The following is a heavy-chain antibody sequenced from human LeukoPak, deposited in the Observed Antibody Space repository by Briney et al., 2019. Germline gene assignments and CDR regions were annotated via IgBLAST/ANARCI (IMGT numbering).Heavy chain of an antibody. CDR3: GRDRMNYYILAGYYSGYFDL. D-gene: IGHD3-9*01. CDR1: GGSILSHY. J-gene: IGHJ4*02. Sequence: SETLSLTCTVSGGSILSHYWRWIRQPPGKELEWIGYVYYRGTTNYNPSLQSRVTIPVHPSKNQFSLSLTSETAVDTAVYYCGRDRMNYYILAGYYSGYFDLWGPGTLVTVSS. CDR2: VYYRGTT. V-gene: IGHV4-59*11.